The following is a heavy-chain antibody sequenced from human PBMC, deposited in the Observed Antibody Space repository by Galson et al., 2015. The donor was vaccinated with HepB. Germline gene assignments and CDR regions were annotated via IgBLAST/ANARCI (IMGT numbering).Heavy chain of an antibody. V-gene: IGHV3-30*18. Sequence: SLRLSCAASGFTFSSYGMHWVRQAPGKGPEWVAVISHDGSNIHYADSVTGRFTISRDDPKNTLYLQMNSLRVDDTAVYYCAKDSGYCISTTCREYFQHWGQGTLVTVSS. CDR3: AKDSGYCISTTCREYFQH. D-gene: IGHD2-2*03. CDR1: GFTFSSYG. CDR2: ISHDGSNI. J-gene: IGHJ1*01.